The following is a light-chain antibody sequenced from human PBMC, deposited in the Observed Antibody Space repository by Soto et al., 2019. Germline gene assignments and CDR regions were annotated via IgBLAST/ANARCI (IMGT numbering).Light chain of an antibody. CDR3: QHYNSYSEA. J-gene: IGKJ5*01. V-gene: IGKV3-11*01. CDR1: QSISSY. Sequence: PGERATLSFRASQSISSYLAWYQQNPGQAPRLLIYDASKRATGIPARFSGGGSGTDFTLTISSLEPEDFATYYCQHYNSYSEAFGQGTRLEIK. CDR2: DAS.